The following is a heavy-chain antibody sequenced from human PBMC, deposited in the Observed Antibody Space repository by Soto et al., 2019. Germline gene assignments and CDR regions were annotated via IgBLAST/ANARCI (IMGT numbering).Heavy chain of an antibody. D-gene: IGHD4-17*01. V-gene: IGHV3-9*01. J-gene: IGHJ6*02. CDR1: GFTFDDYA. CDR2: ISWNSGSI. CDR3: AKDSPHDYGDYDYYYYGMDV. Sequence: EVQLVESGGGLVQPGRSLRLSCAASGFTFDDYAMHWVRQAPGKGLEWVSGISWNSGSIGYADSVKGRFTISRDNAKNSLYLQMNSLRAEDTALYYCAKDSPHDYGDYDYYYYGMDVWGQGTTVTVSS.